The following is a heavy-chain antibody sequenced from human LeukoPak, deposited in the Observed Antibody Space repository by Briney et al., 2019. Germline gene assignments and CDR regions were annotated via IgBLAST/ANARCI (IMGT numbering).Heavy chain of an antibody. CDR3: ARDSCSSTSCYGLSQIYNWFDP. V-gene: IGHV1-18*01. J-gene: IGHJ5*02. CDR2: ISAYNGNT. Sequence: ASVKVSCKASGYTFTSYGISWVRQAPGQGLEWMGWISAYNGNTNYAQKLQGRVTMTTDTSTSTAYMELRSLRSDDTAVYYCARDSCSSTSCYGLSQIYNWFDPWGQGTLVTVSS. CDR1: GYTFTSYG. D-gene: IGHD2-2*01.